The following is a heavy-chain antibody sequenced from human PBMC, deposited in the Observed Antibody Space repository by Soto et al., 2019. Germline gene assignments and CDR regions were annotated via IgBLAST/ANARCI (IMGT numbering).Heavy chain of an antibody. V-gene: IGHV3-48*01. CDR2: ISSSSSSI. Sequence: EVPLVESGGGLVQPGGSLRLSCAASGFTFSSYSMNWVRQAPGKGLEWVSYISSSSSSIYYADSVKGRFTISRDNAKNSLYLQMYSLRAEDTAVYYCARAGGWELPPGWGQGTLVTVSS. CDR1: GFTFSSYS. J-gene: IGHJ4*02. D-gene: IGHD3-10*01. CDR3: ARAGGWELPPG.